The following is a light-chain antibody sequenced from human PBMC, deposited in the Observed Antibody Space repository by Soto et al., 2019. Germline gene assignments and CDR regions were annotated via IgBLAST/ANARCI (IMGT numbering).Light chain of an antibody. CDR3: SSYTSSSTYV. V-gene: IGLV2-14*01. J-gene: IGLJ1*01. CDR2: DVT. Sequence: ALTQPASVSGAPGQSIAISCTGTSSYVGGYNYVSWYQQHPGKAPKLIIYDVTNRPSGVSNRFSGSKSGNTASLTISGLQAEDEADYYCSSYTSSSTYVFGTGTRSPS. CDR1: SSYVGGYNY.